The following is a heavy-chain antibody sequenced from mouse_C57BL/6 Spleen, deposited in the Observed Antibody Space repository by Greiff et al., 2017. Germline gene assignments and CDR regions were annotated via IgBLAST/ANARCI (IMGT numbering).Heavy chain of an antibody. CDR2: INPYNGGT. J-gene: IGHJ4*01. Sequence: EVQLQQSGPVLVKPGASVKMSCKASGYTFTDYYMNWVNQSHGKSLEWIGVINPYNGGTSYNQKFKGKATLTVDKSSSTAYMELNSLTSEDSAVYYCARTGTYYAMDYWGQGTSVTVSS. CDR3: ARTGTYYAMDY. CDR1: GYTFTDYY. V-gene: IGHV1-19*01. D-gene: IGHD4-1*01.